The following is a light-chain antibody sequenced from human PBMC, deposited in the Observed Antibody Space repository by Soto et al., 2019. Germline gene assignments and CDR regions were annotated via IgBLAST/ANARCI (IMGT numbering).Light chain of an antibody. CDR1: QSVSSN. Sequence: EIVMTQSPGTLSVSPGERATLSCRASQSVSSNLAWYQQKPGQAPRLLIYGASTRATGIPARFSGSRSGTEFTPTISSLQSEDFPDYYCQQYNNWPRTFGQGTKVDIK. J-gene: IGKJ1*01. CDR2: GAS. V-gene: IGKV3-15*01. CDR3: QQYNNWPRT.